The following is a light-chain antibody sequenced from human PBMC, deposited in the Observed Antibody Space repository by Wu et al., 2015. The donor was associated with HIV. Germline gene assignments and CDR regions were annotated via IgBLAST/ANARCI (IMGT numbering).Light chain of an antibody. J-gene: IGKJ3*01. CDR1: QSVSSNY. CDR3: QQSGNSPLT. CDR2: GAS. V-gene: IGKV3-20*01. Sequence: IVLTQSPGTLSLSPGERVTLSCRASQSVSSNYLAWYQQRPGQAPRLLIYGASSRATGIPDRFSGSGSGTDFTLAISRLEPEDFAVYYCQQSGNSPLTFGPGTKVDIK.